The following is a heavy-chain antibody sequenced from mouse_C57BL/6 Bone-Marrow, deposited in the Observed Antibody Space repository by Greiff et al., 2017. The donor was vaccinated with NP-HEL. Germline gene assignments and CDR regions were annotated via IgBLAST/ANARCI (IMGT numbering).Heavy chain of an antibody. CDR1: GYTFTSYW. D-gene: IGHD3-1*01. CDR3: ARSGGDY. J-gene: IGHJ4*01. Sequence: QVQLQQPGAELVRPGTSVKLSCKASGYTFTSYWMHWVKQRPGQGLEWIGVIDPSDSYTNYNQKFKGKATLTVDTSSSTAYMQLSSLASEDSAVYYWARSGGDYWGQGTSVTVSS. CDR2: IDPSDSYT. V-gene: IGHV1-59*01.